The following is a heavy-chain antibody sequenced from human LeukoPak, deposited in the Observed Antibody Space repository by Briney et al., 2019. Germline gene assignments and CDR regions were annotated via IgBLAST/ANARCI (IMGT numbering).Heavy chain of an antibody. D-gene: IGHD3-10*01. J-gene: IGHJ4*02. Sequence: SETLFLTCAVSGGSLSSSNWWRWGRPPPGEGLEWVGGIYHSGSTNYNPSLKSRVTISVDKSKNQFSLKLSSVTAADTAVYYCARDAHYYGSGSYYRAFDYWGQGTLVTVSS. V-gene: IGHV4-4*02. CDR3: ARDAHYYGSGSYYRAFDY. CDR2: IYHSGST. CDR1: GGSLSSSNW.